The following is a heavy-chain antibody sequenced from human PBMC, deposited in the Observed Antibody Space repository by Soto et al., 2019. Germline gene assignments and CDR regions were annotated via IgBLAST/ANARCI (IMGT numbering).Heavy chain of an antibody. Sequence: PGGSLSLSCAAPGFTFSSYSMTWARQPPGRGLEGVSNISSISSTIYYADSVKAGSTISRDIAKTSLFLQMNSLRAEDTAVYYCARRDYYYYMDVWGKGTTVTVSS. V-gene: IGHV3-48*01. CDR3: ARRDYYYYMDV. CDR1: GFTFSSYS. CDR2: ISSISSTI. J-gene: IGHJ6*03.